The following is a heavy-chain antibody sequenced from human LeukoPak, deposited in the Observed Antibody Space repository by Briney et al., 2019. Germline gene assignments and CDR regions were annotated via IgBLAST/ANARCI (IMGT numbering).Heavy chain of an antibody. V-gene: IGHV1-18*01. Sequence: ASVKVSCKASGYTFTSYIISWVRQAPGQGLEWMGWINAYNGNTDYAQRGQGRVTMTTGTSTSTAYMELRSLRSDDTAVYYCARDRHIAAAVYYYYMDVWGKGTQVTVSS. CDR2: INAYNGNT. J-gene: IGHJ6*03. CDR3: ARDRHIAAAVYYYYMDV. D-gene: IGHD6-13*01. CDR1: GYTFTSYI.